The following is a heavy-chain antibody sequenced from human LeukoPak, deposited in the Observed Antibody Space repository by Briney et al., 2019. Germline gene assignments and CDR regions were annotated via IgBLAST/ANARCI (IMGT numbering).Heavy chain of an antibody. D-gene: IGHD3-10*01. CDR1: GDSVSSNSAA. CDR2: TYYRSRWYS. V-gene: IGHV6-1*01. CDR3: ARDRSGSGYFDY. Sequence: SQTLSLTCAISGDSVSSNSAAWHCIRQSPSRGLECLGRTYYRSRWYSDYAVSVKSRTTINPDTSKNQFSLHLNYVTPEDTALYYCARDRSGSGYFDYWGQGTLVTVSS. J-gene: IGHJ4*02.